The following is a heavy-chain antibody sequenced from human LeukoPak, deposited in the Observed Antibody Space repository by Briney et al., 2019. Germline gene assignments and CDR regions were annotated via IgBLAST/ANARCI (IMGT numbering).Heavy chain of an antibody. V-gene: IGHV3-33*06. Sequence: PGRSLRLSCAASGFTFSSYGMHWVRQAPGKGLEWVAVIWYDGTNTYYADSVKGRFTISRDNSKNTLYLQMNSLRAEDTAVYYCAKDRETTASGTFDYWGQGTLVTVFS. CDR1: GFTFSSYG. CDR3: AKDRETTASGTFDY. D-gene: IGHD6-13*01. J-gene: IGHJ4*02. CDR2: IWYDGTNT.